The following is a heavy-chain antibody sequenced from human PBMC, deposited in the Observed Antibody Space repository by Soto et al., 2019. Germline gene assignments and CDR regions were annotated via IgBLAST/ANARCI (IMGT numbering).Heavy chain of an antibody. CDR2: IIPFHGVT. CDR3: TRDWEITVSPWSFGGF. J-gene: IGHJ4*02. Sequence: QVQLVQSGAEVKKPGSSVKVSCKASGGTFSPYTINWVRQAPGQGLEWMGRIIPFHGVTNYAQKFQARVTITADKSTSTAYMEVSGLRCEDTAMDYCTRDWEITVSPWSFGGFWGRGTLVTVSS. D-gene: IGHD3-10*01. CDR1: GGTFSPYT. V-gene: IGHV1-69*02.